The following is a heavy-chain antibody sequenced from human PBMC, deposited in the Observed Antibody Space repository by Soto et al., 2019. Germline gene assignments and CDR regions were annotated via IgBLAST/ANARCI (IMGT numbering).Heavy chain of an antibody. CDR3: AMVDSVPGCYYYCMDC. Sequence: PSETLSLTCTVSGGSISSGDYYWSWIRQPPGKGLEWIGYTHYSGSTYYNPSLKSRVTISLDTSKNQFSLKLSSVTATDTAVYYCAMVDSVPGCYYYCMDCWGQGTTVAVSS. CDR1: GGSISSGDYY. V-gene: IGHV4-30-4*01. CDR2: THYSGST. J-gene: IGHJ6*02. D-gene: IGHD2-8*01.